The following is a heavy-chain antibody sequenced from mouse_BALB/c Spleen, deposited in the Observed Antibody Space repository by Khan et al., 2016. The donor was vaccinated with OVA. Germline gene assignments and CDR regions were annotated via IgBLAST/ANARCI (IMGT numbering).Heavy chain of an antibody. CDR1: VYSITSDYA. D-gene: IGHD2-2*01. CDR3: ARYGSRYNYAMDY. J-gene: IGHJ4*01. Sequence: EVQLVESGPGLVKPSQSLSLTCAVTVYSITSDYAWNWIRQFPGNKLEWMGYISYSGSTNYNPSLKSRISIPRDTFKYQFFLQLNSVTTEDTATYYCARYGSRYNYAMDYWGQGTSVTVSS. V-gene: IGHV3-2*02. CDR2: ISYSGST.